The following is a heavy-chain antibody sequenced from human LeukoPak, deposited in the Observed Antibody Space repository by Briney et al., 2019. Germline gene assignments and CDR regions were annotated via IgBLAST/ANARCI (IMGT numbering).Heavy chain of an antibody. CDR2: INPGGSST. CDR3: ARSNQADDY. D-gene: IGHD4-11*01. J-gene: IGHJ4*02. CDR1: GFTFSNYW. Sequence: GGSLRLSCAASGFTFSNYWMHWVRQVPGKGLVWVSRINPGGSSTTYADSVKGRFAISRDNAKNTLYLQMNSLRAEDTAVYYCARSNQADDYWGQGTLVTVSS. V-gene: IGHV3-74*01.